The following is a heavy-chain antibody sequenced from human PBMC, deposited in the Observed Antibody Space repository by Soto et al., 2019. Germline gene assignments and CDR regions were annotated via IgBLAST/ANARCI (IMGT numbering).Heavy chain of an antibody. CDR1: GYTFTSYY. Sequence: ASVKVSCKASGYTFTSYYMHWVRQAPGQGLERMGIINPSGGSTSYAQKFQGRVTMTRDTSTSTAYMELSSLRSDDTAVYYCASDGSLTMVRGVIIIDYWGQGTLVTVSS. V-gene: IGHV1-46*01. CDR2: INPSGGST. J-gene: IGHJ4*02. D-gene: IGHD3-10*01. CDR3: ASDGSLTMVRGVIIIDY.